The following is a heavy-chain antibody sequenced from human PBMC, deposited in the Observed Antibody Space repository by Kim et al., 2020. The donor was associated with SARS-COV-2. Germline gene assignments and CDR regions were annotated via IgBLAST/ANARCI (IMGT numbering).Heavy chain of an antibody. Sequence: ASVKVSCKASGYTFTSYAMHWVRQAPGQRLEWMGWINAGNGNTKYSQKFQGRVTITRDTSASTAYMELSSLRSEDTAVYYCARDSVDYSNNNGAFDIWGQGTMVTVSS. CDR2: INAGNGNT. D-gene: IGHD4-4*01. CDR1: GYTFTSYA. V-gene: IGHV1-3*01. J-gene: IGHJ3*02. CDR3: ARDSVDYSNNNGAFDI.